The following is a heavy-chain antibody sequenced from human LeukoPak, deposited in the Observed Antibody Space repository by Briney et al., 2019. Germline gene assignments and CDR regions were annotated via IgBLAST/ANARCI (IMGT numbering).Heavy chain of an antibody. CDR1: GFTFSSYG. CDR2: ISRSGDFT. Sequence: GGSLRLSCAASGFTFSSYGMSWVRQAPGKGLEWVSTISRSGDFTYYAGSVKGRFTISRDNSKNTVYLQMNSLRAEDTAVYYCAKVPYGSGTRGGFDYWGQGTLVTVSS. V-gene: IGHV3-23*01. D-gene: IGHD3-10*01. J-gene: IGHJ4*02. CDR3: AKVPYGSGTRGGFDY.